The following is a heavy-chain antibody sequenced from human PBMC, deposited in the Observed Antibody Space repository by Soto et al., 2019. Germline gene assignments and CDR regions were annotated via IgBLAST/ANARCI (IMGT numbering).Heavy chain of an antibody. J-gene: IGHJ4*02. CDR3: AREGASGSHIGY. CDR2: IIPIFGTA. D-gene: IGHD3-22*01. Sequence: QVQLVQSGAEVKTPGSSVKVSCKASAGTFSSYAISWVRQAPGQGLEWMGGIIPIFGTANYAQKFQGRVTITADESTSTAYMELSSLRSEDTAVYYCAREGASGSHIGYWGQGTLVTVSS. CDR1: AGTFSSYA. V-gene: IGHV1-69*01.